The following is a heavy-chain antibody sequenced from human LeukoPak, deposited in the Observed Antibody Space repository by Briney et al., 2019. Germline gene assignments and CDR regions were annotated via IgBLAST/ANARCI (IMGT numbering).Heavy chain of an antibody. V-gene: IGHV4-59*01. D-gene: IGHD2-2*01. J-gene: IGHJ4*02. CDR1: GGSISSYY. Sequence: SETLSLTCTVSGGSISSYYWSWIRQPPGKGLEWIGYIYYSGSTNYNPSLKSRVTISVDMSKNQFSLKLRSVTAADTAVYYCARDAVVPASLLDYWGQGTLVTVSS. CDR2: IYYSGST. CDR3: ARDAVVPASLLDY.